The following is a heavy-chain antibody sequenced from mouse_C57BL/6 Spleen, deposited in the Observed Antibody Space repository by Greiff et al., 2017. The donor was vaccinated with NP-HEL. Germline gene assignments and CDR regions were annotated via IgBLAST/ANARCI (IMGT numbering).Heavy chain of an antibody. CDR1: GYSFTDYN. CDR3: ARPFYYGSSYTGLGAMDY. CDR2: INPNYGTT. Sequence: VQLKQSGPELVKPGASVKISCKASGYSFTDYNMNWVKQSNGKSLEWIGVINPNYGTTSYNQKFKGKATLTVDQSSSTAYMQLNSLTSEDSAVYYCARPFYYGSSYTGLGAMDYWGQGTSVTVSS. J-gene: IGHJ4*01. D-gene: IGHD1-1*01. V-gene: IGHV1-39*01.